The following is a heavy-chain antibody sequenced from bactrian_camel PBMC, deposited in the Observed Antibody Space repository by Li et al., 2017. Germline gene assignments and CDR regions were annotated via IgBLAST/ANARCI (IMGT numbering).Heavy chain of an antibody. V-gene: IGHV3S6*01. D-gene: IGHD5*01. CDR3: AADTWANVRGRGLDGTRYRY. Sequence: QVQLVESGGGLVQPGGSLRLSCAASGFIASKYLIVWIRQAPGKGLEWVASISGDGRWTFYGDSVKGRFSISKDNAKKTLYLDMNNLKPEDTALYYCAADTWANVRGRGLDGTRYRYWGQGTQVTVS. CDR2: ISGDGRWT. CDR1: GFIASKYL. J-gene: IGHJ4*01.